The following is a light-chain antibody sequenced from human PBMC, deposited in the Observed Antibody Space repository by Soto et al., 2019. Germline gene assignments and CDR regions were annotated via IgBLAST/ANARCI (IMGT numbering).Light chain of an antibody. CDR1: QGISNG. J-gene: IGKJ4*01. Sequence: DIQMTQSPSAMSASVGDRVTITCRASQGISNGLAWFQQKPGKVPKRLIDTASTLQSGVPSRFSGSGSGTEFTLTISSLQPEDLATYYHLQSARYPLTFGGGTNVEIK. CDR2: TAS. V-gene: IGKV1-17*03. CDR3: LQSARYPLT.